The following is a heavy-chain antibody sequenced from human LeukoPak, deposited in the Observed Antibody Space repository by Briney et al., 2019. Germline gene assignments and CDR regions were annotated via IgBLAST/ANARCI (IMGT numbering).Heavy chain of an antibody. Sequence: LSLTCAVYGGSFSGYYWSWIRQPPGKGLEWVSCISTSSSYIYYADSVKGRFTISRDNAKNTLYLQMNSLRAEDTAVYYCARDLDYYDTVRGLWGQGTLVTVSS. CDR3: ARDLDYYDTVRGL. CDR2: ISTSSSYI. D-gene: IGHD3-22*01. J-gene: IGHJ4*02. CDR1: GGSFSGYY. V-gene: IGHV3-11*06.